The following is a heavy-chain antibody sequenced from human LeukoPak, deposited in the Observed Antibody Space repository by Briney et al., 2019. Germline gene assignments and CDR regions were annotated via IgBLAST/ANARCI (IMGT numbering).Heavy chain of an antibody. CDR1: GGSISSSSYY. D-gene: IGHD2-15*01. CDR3: ARDGRYCSGGSCYSGFDY. CDR2: IYYSGST. Sequence: PSETLSLTCTVSGGSISSSSYYWGWIRQPPGKGLEWIGSIYYSGSTYYNPSLKSRVTISVDTSKNQFSLKLSSVTAADTAVYYCARDGRYCSGGSCYSGFDYWGQGTLVTVSS. V-gene: IGHV4-39*07. J-gene: IGHJ4*02.